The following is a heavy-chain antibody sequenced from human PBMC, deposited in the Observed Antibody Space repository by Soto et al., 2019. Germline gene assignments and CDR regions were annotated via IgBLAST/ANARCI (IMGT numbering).Heavy chain of an antibody. Sequence: PSETLSLTCTLSAGFITIRKYYWGWIHHSPGKGLEWIGSISYSGTSYYSSSLKRRVTISVDTSKNQFSLRLRSVTAADTVMYYCARHTSSGYYYHIEYWGQGTQVTV. D-gene: IGHD3-3*01. CDR1: AGFITIRKYY. CDR3: ARHTSSGYYYHIEY. V-gene: IGHV4-39*01. J-gene: IGHJ4*02. CDR2: ISYSGTS.